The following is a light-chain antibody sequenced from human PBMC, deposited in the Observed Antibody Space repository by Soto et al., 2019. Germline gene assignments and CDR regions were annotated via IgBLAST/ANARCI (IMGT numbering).Light chain of an antibody. CDR2: AAS. J-gene: IGKJ1*01. V-gene: IGKV3-20*01. CDR3: QQYGSSSWT. CDR1: QSVSSSY. Sequence: PGERATLSCRASQSVSSSYLVWYQQRPGQAPRLLIYAASSRATGIPDRFSGSGSGTDFTLTISRLEPEDFAVYYCQQYGSSSWTFGQGTKVEIK.